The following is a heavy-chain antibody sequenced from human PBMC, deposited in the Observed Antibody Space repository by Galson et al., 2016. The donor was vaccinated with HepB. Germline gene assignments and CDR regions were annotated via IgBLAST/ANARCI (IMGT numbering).Heavy chain of an antibody. Sequence: SLRLSCATSGFTFSDYSMSWVRQAPGKGLDCISHIGSFGNTIYYADSVKGRFTISRDDAKNSLHLQMNSLSAEDTAVYYCARDYAEYFQHWGQGTLVTVSS. CDR1: GFTFSDYS. CDR3: ARDYAEYFQH. J-gene: IGHJ1*01. V-gene: IGHV3-11*01. CDR2: IGSFGNTI.